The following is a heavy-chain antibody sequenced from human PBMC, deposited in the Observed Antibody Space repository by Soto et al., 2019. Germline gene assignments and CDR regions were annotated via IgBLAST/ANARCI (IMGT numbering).Heavy chain of an antibody. CDR1: GYTFTSYG. D-gene: IGHD3-22*01. CDR3: ARVMPNDSSGY. V-gene: IGHV1-18*01. J-gene: IGHJ4*02. CDR2: ISAYNGNT. Sequence: ASVKVSCKASGYTFTSYGISWVRQAPGQGLEWMGWISAYNGNTNYAQKFQGRVTMTTDISTSTAYMELRSLRSDETAVYYCARVMPNDSSGYWGQGTLVTVSS.